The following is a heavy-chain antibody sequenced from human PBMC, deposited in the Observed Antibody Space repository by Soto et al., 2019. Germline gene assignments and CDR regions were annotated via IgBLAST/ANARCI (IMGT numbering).Heavy chain of an antibody. CDR3: GRAAGRFGHLSWFAP. J-gene: IGHJ5*02. Sequence: QVQLVQSGAEVKKPGASVKVSCKASGYTFTSYNMHWVRQAPGQGLEWVGMINPLGFSTTYAQKFRGKVPMTGDTSPHTFYMDLTTLRSDARSVYCWGRAAGRFGHLSWFAPWRQGPLATVS. CDR1: GYTFTSYN. D-gene: IGHD3-10*01. CDR2: INPLGFST. V-gene: IGHV1-46*01.